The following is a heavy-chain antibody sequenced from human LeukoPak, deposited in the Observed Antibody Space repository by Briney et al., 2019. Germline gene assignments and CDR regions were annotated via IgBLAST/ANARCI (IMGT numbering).Heavy chain of an antibody. V-gene: IGHV4-34*01. D-gene: IGHD3-22*01. CDR3: ARSFGYYYDSSGYYFQH. CDR2: INHSGST. Sequence: SETLSLTCAVYGGSFSGYYWSWIRQPPGKGLEWIGEINHSGSTNYNPSLKSRVTISVDTSKNQFSLKLSSVTAADTAVYYCARSFGYYYDSSGYYFQHWGQGTLVTVSS. CDR1: GGSFSGYY. J-gene: IGHJ1*01.